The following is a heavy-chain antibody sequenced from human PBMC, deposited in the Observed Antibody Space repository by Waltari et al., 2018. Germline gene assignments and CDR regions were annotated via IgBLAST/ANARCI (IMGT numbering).Heavy chain of an antibody. D-gene: IGHD3-10*01. CDR1: GYPFNDAW. J-gene: IGHJ4*02. V-gene: IGHV3-15*01. CDR2: IKREIYGGTA. CDR3: VRESFGNDI. Sequence: QLVESGGGLVKPGESLRLSCVGSGYPFNDAWMSWVRQAPGKGVEWVGRIKREIYGGTAEYVESVKDRFTISRDDSKNTLYLQMNGLKSEDSAVYFCVRESFGNDIWGQGTLVTVSS.